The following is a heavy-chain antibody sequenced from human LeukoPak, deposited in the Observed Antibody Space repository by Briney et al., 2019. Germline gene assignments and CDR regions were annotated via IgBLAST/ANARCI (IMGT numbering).Heavy chain of an antibody. Sequence: GRSLRLSCAASGFTFSSYGMHWVRQAPGKGLEWVAVISYDGSNKYYADSVKGRFTISRDNSKNTLYLQMNSLRAEDTAVYYCARAPRGYSSSWYKGNWFDPWGQGTLVTVSS. CDR1: GFTFSSYG. D-gene: IGHD6-13*01. CDR2: ISYDGSNK. J-gene: IGHJ5*02. CDR3: ARAPRGYSSSWYKGNWFDP. V-gene: IGHV3-30*03.